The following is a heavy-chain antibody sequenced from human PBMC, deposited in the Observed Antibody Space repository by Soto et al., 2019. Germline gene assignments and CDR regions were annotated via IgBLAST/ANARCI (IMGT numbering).Heavy chain of an antibody. CDR2: IYYSGST. J-gene: IGHJ5*02. Sequence: SETLSLTCTVSGVSISSYYWIWIRQPPGKGLEWIGYIYYSGSTNYNPSLKSRVTISVDTSKNQFSLKLSSVTAADTAVYYCARSLGYCSGGSCYPENWFDPWGQGTLVTVSS. D-gene: IGHD2-15*01. CDR1: GVSISSYY. CDR3: ARSLGYCSGGSCYPENWFDP. V-gene: IGHV4-59*01.